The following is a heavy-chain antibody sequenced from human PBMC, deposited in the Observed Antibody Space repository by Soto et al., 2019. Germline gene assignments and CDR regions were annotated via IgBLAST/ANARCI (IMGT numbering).Heavy chain of an antibody. CDR1: GGTFSSYA. Sequence: QVQLVQSGAEVKKPGSSVKVSCKAPGGTFSSYAISWVRQAPGQGLEWTGGIIPIFGTAKHARKSQGRVTMSADECTSTGYMGGSSLRSEDTAVYYCARSQGGSSSLDIYYYYYYGMDVWGQGTRVTVSS. J-gene: IGHJ6*02. V-gene: IGHV1-69*01. CDR3: ARSQGGSSSLDIYYYYYYGMDV. D-gene: IGHD2-15*01. CDR2: IIPIFGTA.